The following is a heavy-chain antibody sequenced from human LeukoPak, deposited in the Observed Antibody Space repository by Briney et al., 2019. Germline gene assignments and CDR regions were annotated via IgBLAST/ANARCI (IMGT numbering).Heavy chain of an antibody. CDR1: GYTFTSYY. D-gene: IGHD3-22*01. Sequence: ASVKVSCKASGYTFTSYYMHWVRQAPGQGLEWMGIINPSGGSTSYAQKFQGRVTMTRDTSTSTVYMELSSLRSEDTAVYYCARSMYYYDSSGYPYYFDYWGQGTLVTVSS. J-gene: IGHJ4*02. V-gene: IGHV1-46*01. CDR2: INPSGGST. CDR3: ARSMYYYDSSGYPYYFDY.